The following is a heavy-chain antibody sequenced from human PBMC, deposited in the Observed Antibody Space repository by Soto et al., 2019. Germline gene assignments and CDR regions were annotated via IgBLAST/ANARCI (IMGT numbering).Heavy chain of an antibody. Sequence: EVQLLESGGGLVQPGGSLRLSCAASGFTFSSYAMSWVRQAPGKGLEWGSAISGSGGSTYNANSVKGRFTISRDNTKNTLYLQMNSLRAEDTAVYYCAKRGDPGYYYYGMDVWGQGTTVTVSS. CDR2: ISGSGGST. D-gene: IGHD3-16*01. CDR1: GFTFSSYA. J-gene: IGHJ6*02. CDR3: AKRGDPGYYYYGMDV. V-gene: IGHV3-23*01.